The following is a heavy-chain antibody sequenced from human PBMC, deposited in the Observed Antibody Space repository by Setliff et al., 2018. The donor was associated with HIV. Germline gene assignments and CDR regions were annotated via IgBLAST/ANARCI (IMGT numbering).Heavy chain of an antibody. CDR2: SHSSGNP. J-gene: IGHJ3*02. D-gene: IGHD3-3*01. CDR1: GGSLSDYY. Sequence: PSETLSLTCAVYGGSLSDYYWSWIRQPPGKVLEWLGESHSSGNPNYSPSLKGRVTISVDTPKNQCSLNLKSVTAADTAVYYCARVREGFLPYDAFESWGQGTMVTVSS. CDR3: ARVREGFLPYDAFES. V-gene: IGHV4-34*01.